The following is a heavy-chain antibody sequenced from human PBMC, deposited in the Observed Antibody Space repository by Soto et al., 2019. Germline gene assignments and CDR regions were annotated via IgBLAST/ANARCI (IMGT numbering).Heavy chain of an antibody. CDR3: ARASSSSSAADY. J-gene: IGHJ4*02. D-gene: IGHD6-6*01. CDR2: IYDSESA. CDR1: GESINSGGYY. Sequence: QVQLQESGPGLVKPSQTLSLTCSVSGESINSGGYYWSWIRHHPGKGLEWIGYIYDSESAYYNPSLQGRVTISMDTSKNHFAMRLSSVTAADTAVYYCARASSSSSAADYWGQGTQVTVSS. V-gene: IGHV4-31*03.